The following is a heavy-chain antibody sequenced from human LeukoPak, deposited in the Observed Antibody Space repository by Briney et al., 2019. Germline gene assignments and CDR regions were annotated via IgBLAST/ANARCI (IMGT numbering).Heavy chain of an antibody. J-gene: IGHJ4*02. Sequence: SETLSLTCTVSGGSISNSGNYWGWIRQPPGKGLEWIGSIYYSGSPYYNPSLKSRVTISVDTSKNQFSLNLSSVTAADTAAYYCARQRASGGATGFDYWGQGTLVTVSS. V-gene: IGHV4-39*01. CDR3: ARQRASGGATGFDY. CDR2: IYYSGSP. D-gene: IGHD1-26*01. CDR1: GGSISNSGNY.